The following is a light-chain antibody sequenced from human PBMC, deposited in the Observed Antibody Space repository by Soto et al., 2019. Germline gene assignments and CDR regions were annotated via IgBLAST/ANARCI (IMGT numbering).Light chain of an antibody. V-gene: IGLV2-23*01. CDR1: SSDVGGYNL. CDR2: HGS. J-gene: IGLJ1*01. CDR3: CSYASSSTDYV. Sequence: QSALTKPASVSGSPGQPITISCTGTSSDVGGYNLVSWYQQHPGKAPKLIIYHGSKRPSGVSVRFSGSKSGNTASLAISGLQAEDEADYYCCSYASSSTDYVFGPGTKLTVL.